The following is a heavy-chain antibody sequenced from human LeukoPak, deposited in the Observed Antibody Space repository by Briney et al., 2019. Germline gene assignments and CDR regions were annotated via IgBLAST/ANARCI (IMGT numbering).Heavy chain of an antibody. CDR2: ISNDGSDT. CDR3: VRYFYGSGSYDY. D-gene: IGHD3-10*01. Sequence: GGSLRLSCAASGFTFTNYWMNWIRQVPGKGLEWDSHISNDGSDTDYADSVKGRFTISRDNAKNTLYLQMRSLRAEDTAVYYCVRYFYGSGSYDYWGQGTLLTVSS. J-gene: IGHJ4*02. CDR1: GFTFTNYW. V-gene: IGHV3-74*01.